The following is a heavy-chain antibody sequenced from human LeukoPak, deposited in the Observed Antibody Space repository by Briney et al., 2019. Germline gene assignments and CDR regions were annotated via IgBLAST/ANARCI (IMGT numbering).Heavy chain of an antibody. J-gene: IGHJ4*02. D-gene: IGHD6-13*01. Sequence: PGGSLRLSCEASGFTFSSYGMHWVRQAPGKGLEWVAVTSYDGSNKYYADSVKGRFTISRDNSKNTLYLQMNSMRAEDTAVYYCAKDYGRIAAAGTGYYFDYWGQGTLVTVSS. CDR2: TSYDGSNK. CDR3: AKDYGRIAAAGTGYYFDY. V-gene: IGHV3-30*18. CDR1: GFTFSSYG.